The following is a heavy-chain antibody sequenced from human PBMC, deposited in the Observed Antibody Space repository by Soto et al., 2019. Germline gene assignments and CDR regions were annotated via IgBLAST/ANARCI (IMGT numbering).Heavy chain of an antibody. Sequence: ASVKVSCKASGYTFTSYGISWVRQAPGQGLEWMGWISAYNGNTNYAQKLQGRVTMTTDTSTSTAYMELRSLRSDDTAVYYCARGDIVVVPAAIPLGWWFDPWGQGTLVTVSS. CDR3: ARGDIVVVPAAIPLGWWFDP. D-gene: IGHD2-2*01. V-gene: IGHV1-18*01. CDR1: GYTFTSYG. CDR2: ISAYNGNT. J-gene: IGHJ5*02.